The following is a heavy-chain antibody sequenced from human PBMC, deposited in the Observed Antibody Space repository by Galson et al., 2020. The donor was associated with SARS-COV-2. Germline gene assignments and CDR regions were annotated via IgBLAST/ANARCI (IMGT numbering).Heavy chain of an antibody. V-gene: IGHV3-30*18. D-gene: IGHD3-16*01. J-gene: IGHJ3*02. CDR3: VKDFRMTLGGVVVPDAFDT. Sequence: GESLKISCAASGFTFSSYGMHWVRQAPGKGLEWVAVIFYDGTNEFYADSVNGRFTISRDNSKNTLYLQMKRLRAEDTAVYYCVKDFRMTLGGVVVPDAFDTWGQGTMVTVSA. CDR2: IFYDGTNE. CDR1: GFTFSSYG.